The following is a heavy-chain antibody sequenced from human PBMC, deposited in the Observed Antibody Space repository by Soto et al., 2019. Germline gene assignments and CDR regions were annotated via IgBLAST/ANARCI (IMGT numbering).Heavy chain of an antibody. V-gene: IGHV1-18*01. J-gene: IGHJ4*02. CDR2: ISPSNGQT. CDR3: ARVIMIFGVANLGSYFDY. Sequence: AASVKVSCKASGYTFSNFGLSWVRQAPGQGLEWMGWISPSNGQTIYAQNFHGRVTMTTDTSTATAHMELRCLISDDTAVYYCARVIMIFGVANLGSYFDYWGQGTRVTVSS. D-gene: IGHD3-3*01. CDR1: GYTFSNFG.